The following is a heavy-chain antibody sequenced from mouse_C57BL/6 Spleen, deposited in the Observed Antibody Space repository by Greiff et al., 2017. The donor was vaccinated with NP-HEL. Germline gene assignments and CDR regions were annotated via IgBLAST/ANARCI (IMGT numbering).Heavy chain of an antibody. CDR1: GYTFTDYY. D-gene: IGHD1-1*01. Sequence: VQLQQSGPELVKPGASVKISCKASGYTFTDYYMNWVKQSHGKSLEWIGDINPNNGGTSYNQKFKGKATLTVDKSSSTAYMELRSLTSEDSAVYYCARFSLITTVVATREDYFDYWGQGTTLTVSS. V-gene: IGHV1-26*01. CDR3: ARFSLITTVVATREDYFDY. CDR2: INPNNGGT. J-gene: IGHJ2*01.